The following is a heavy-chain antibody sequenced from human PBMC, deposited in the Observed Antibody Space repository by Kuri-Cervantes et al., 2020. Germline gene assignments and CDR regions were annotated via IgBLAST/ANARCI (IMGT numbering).Heavy chain of an antibody. CDR1: GFTVSSNY. Sequence: GGSLRLSCAASGFTVSSNYMSWVRQAPGKGLEWVSVIYSGGSTYYADSVKGRFTIPRDNSKNTLYLQMNSLRAEDTAVYYCARGVVGLRNWFDPWGQGTLVTVSS. J-gene: IGHJ5*02. V-gene: IGHV3-53*05. CDR2: IYSGGST. CDR3: ARGVVGLRNWFDP. D-gene: IGHD4-17*01.